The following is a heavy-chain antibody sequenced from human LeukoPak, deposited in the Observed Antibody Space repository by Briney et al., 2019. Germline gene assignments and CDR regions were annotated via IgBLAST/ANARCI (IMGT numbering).Heavy chain of an antibody. CDR1: GYTFTSYG. CDR2: ISAYNGNT. CDR3: ARDLVAGDCSSTSCYPFDY. D-gene: IGHD2-2*01. J-gene: IGHJ4*02. Sequence: ASVKVSCKASGYTFTSYGISWVRQAPGQGLEWMGWISAYNGNTNYAQKLQGRVTMTTDTSTSTAYMELRSLRSDDTAVYYCARDLVAGDCSSTSCYPFDYWGQGTLVTVSS. V-gene: IGHV1-18*01.